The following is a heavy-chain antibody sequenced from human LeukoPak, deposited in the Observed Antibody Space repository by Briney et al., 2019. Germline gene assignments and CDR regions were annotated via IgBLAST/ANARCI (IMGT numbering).Heavy chain of an antibody. V-gene: IGHV3-53*01. CDR3: ARSGYYGSGIDY. CDR1: GFTISSNY. CDR2: IYSGGST. D-gene: IGHD3-10*01. J-gene: IGHJ4*02. Sequence: PGGSLRLSCAASGFTISSNYMTWVRQAPGKGLEWVSVIYSGGSTYYADSVTGRFTISRDNSKNTLYLQMNSLRAEDTAVYYCARSGYYGSGIDYWGQGTLVTVSS.